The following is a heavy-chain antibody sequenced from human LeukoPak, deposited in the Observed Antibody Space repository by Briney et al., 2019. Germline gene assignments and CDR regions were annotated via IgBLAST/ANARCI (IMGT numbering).Heavy chain of an antibody. J-gene: IGHJ3*02. V-gene: IGHV4-59*12. Sequence: SETLSLTCTVSGGSISSYYWSWIRQPPGKGLEWIGYIYYSGSTNYNPSLESRVTMSIDTSKNQFSLKLSSVTALDTAVYYCARGPSNVGATPEEGAFDIWGQGTMVTVSS. CDR3: ARGPSNVGATPEEGAFDI. D-gene: IGHD1-26*01. CDR1: GGSISSYY. CDR2: IYYSGST.